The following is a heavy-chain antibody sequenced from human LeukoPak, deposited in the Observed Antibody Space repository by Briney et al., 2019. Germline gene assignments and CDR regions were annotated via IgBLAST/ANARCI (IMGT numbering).Heavy chain of an antibody. V-gene: IGHV1-18*01. CDR3: ARGKYYYDSSGPDY. D-gene: IGHD3-22*01. CDR1: GYTFSSYG. J-gene: IGHJ4*02. Sequence: ASVKVSCKASGYTFSSYGISWVRQAPGQGLEWLGYISAYNGNTNYAQKVQGRVTMTTDTSTSTAYMELRSLRSDDTAVYYCARGKYYYDSSGPDYWGQGTLVTVSS. CDR2: ISAYNGNT.